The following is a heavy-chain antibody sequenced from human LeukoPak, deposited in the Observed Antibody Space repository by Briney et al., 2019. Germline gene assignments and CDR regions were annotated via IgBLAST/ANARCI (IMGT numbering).Heavy chain of an antibody. CDR3: AGGQYDYFDY. CDR1: GGTFSSYA. Sequence: ASVKVSCKASGGTFSSYAISWVRQAPGQGLEWMGWMNPNSGNTGYAQKFQGRVTITRNTSISTAYMELSSLRSEDTAVYYCAGGQYDYFDYWGQGTLVTVSS. D-gene: IGHD2-8*01. J-gene: IGHJ4*02. V-gene: IGHV1-8*03. CDR2: MNPNSGNT.